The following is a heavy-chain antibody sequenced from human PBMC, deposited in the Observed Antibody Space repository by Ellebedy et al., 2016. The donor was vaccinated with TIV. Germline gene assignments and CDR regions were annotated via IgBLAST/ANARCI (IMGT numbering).Heavy chain of an antibody. V-gene: IGHV1-69*13. CDR3: ARDYDSSGYLDY. J-gene: IGHJ4*02. D-gene: IGHD3-22*01. CDR1: GGTFSSYA. Sequence: ASVKVSCKASGGTFSSYAISWVRQAPGQGLEWMGGIIPIFGTANYAQKFQGRVTITADESTSTAYMELSSLRSDDTAVYYCARDYDSSGYLDYWGQGTLVTVSS. CDR2: IIPIFGTA.